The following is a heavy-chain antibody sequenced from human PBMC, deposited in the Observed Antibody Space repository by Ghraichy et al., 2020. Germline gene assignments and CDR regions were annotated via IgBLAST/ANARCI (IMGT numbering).Heavy chain of an antibody. V-gene: IGHV4-59*01. D-gene: IGHD2-2*01. CDR2: IHYSGST. Sequence: SETLSLTCTVSGGLISSYYWSWLRPPPGEGLEWIGYIHYSGSTNYNPSLKSRVTISVDTSKNQFSLKLSSVTAADTAVYYCARVAVVPAADFDYWGQGALVTVSS. J-gene: IGHJ4*02. CDR3: ARVAVVPAADFDY. CDR1: GGLISSYY.